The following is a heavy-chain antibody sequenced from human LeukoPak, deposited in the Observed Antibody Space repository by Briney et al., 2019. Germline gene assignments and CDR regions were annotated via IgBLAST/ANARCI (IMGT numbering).Heavy chain of an antibody. CDR1: GFTFSSYG. CDR3: ATTKKWELLGY. D-gene: IGHD1-26*01. CDR2: IRYDGSNK. Sequence: PGGSLRLSCAASGFTFSSYGMHWVRQAPGKGLEWVAFIRYDGSNKYYADSVKGRFTISRDNSKNTLYLQMNSLRAEDTAVYYCATTKKWELLGYWGQGTLVTVSS. J-gene: IGHJ4*02. V-gene: IGHV3-30*02.